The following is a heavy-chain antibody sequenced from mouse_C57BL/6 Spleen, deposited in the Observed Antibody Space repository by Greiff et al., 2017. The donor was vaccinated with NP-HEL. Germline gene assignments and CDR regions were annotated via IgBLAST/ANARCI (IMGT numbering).Heavy chain of an antibody. J-gene: IGHJ1*03. D-gene: IGHD1-1*01. CDR1: GFTFSSYA. V-gene: IGHV5-4*01. CDR3: ARDRITTVRYFDV. CDR2: ISDGGSYT. Sequence: DVHLVESGGGLVKPGGSLKLSCAASGFTFSSYAMSWVRQTPEKRLEWVATISDGGSYTYYPDNVKGRFTISRDNAKNKLYLQMSHLKSEDTAMYYCARDRITTVRYFDVWGTGTTVTVSS.